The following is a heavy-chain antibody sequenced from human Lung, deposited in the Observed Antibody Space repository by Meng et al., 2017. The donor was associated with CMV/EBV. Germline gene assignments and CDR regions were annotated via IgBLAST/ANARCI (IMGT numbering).Heavy chain of an antibody. D-gene: IGHD4-11*01. CDR1: GYSISSGYY. J-gene: IGHJ5*02. CDR2: IYHSVGT. V-gene: IGHV4-38-2*02. CDR3: ARSSSTVFWVDP. Sequence: GSLRLSCTVSGYSISSGYYWGWIRQPPGKGLEWIGCIYHSVGTYYNPFLKSRVTISVDTPKNQFSLKVSSVTAADTAVYHCARSSSTVFWVDPWGQGTLVXVSS.